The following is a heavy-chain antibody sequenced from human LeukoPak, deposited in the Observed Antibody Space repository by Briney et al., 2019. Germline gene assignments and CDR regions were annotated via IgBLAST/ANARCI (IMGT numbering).Heavy chain of an antibody. CDR2: IYTSGST. J-gene: IGHJ6*03. V-gene: IGHV4-61*02. CDR3: ARGRTAGTLYYYYYMDV. Sequence: SQTLSLTCTVSGGSISSGSYYWSWIRQPAGKGLEWIGRIYTSGSTNYNPSLKSRVTISVDTSKNQFSLKLSSVTAADTAVYYCARGRTAGTLYYYYYMDVWGKGTTVTVSS. D-gene: IGHD6-13*01. CDR1: GGSISSGSYY.